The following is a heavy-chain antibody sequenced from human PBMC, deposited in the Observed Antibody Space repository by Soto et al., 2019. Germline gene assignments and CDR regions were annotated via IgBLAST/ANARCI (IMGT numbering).Heavy chain of an antibody. CDR3: AERSMGQSTAFGI. Sequence: GGSLRLSCAASGFTFSRYAMTWVRQAPGKGLEWVSAISGSGGSTYYADSVKGRFTISRDNSKNTLYLQMNSLRAEDTAVYYCAERSMGQSTAFGIWGQGTMVTVSS. CDR1: GFTFSRYA. CDR2: ISGSGGST. D-gene: IGHD2-2*01. J-gene: IGHJ3*02. V-gene: IGHV3-23*01.